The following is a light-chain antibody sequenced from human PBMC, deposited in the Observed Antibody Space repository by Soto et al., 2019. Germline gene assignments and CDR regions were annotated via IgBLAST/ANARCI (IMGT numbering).Light chain of an antibody. CDR2: GAS. CDR3: QRYDSLRT. J-gene: IGKJ1*01. CDR1: QSVSSSY. V-gene: IGKV3-20*01. Sequence: DIVMTQSPGTLSLSPGERATLSCRASQSVSSSYLAWYQQKPGQAPRLLIYGASSRATGIPDRFSGSGSGTDFTLTITRLEPEDFAMYYCQRYDSLRTFGQGTKVDIK.